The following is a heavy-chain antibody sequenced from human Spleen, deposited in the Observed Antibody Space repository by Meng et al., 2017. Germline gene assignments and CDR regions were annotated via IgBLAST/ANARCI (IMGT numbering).Heavy chain of an antibody. J-gene: IGHJ4*02. V-gene: IGHV4-34*01. CDR1: GGSFSDWY. Sequence: QVLLLGWGSGFLQPSGTLSLTCVVSGGSFSDWYWRWIRQRPGKGLEWIGEINHSGSTSYNPSLESRATISVDTSQNNLSLKLSSVTAADSAVYYCARGPTTMAHDFDYWGQGTLVTVSS. D-gene: IGHD4-11*01. CDR3: ARGPTTMAHDFDY. CDR2: INHSGST.